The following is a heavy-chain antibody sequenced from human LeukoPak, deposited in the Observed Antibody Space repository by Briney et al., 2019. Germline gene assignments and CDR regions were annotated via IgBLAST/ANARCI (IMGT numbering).Heavy chain of an antibody. V-gene: IGHV4-39*01. CDR2: IYYSGST. Sequence: PSETLSLTXTASGGSISSSSYYWGWIRQPPGKGLEWIGSIYYSGSTYYNPSLKSRVTISVDTSKNQFSLKLSSVTAADTAVYYCARLEGSGWYVGNWFDPWGQGTLVTVSS. J-gene: IGHJ5*02. CDR3: ARLEGSGWYVGNWFDP. D-gene: IGHD6-19*01. CDR1: GGSISSSSYY.